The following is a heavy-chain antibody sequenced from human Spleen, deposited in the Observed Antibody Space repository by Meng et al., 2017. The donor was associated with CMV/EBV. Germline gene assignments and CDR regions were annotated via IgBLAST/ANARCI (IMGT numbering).Heavy chain of an antibody. Sequence: SGGTFSSYAISWVRQAPGQGLEWMGGIIPIFGTANYAQKFQGRVTITTDESTSTAYMELSSLRSEDTAVYYCARAEPYSGSYYVGVYWGQGTLVTVSS. D-gene: IGHD1-26*01. V-gene: IGHV1-69*05. CDR2: IIPIFGTA. CDR3: ARAEPYSGSYYVGVY. CDR1: GGTFSSYA. J-gene: IGHJ4*02.